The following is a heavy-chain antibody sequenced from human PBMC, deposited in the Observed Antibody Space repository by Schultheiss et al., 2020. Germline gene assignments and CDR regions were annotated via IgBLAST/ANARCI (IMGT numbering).Heavy chain of an antibody. V-gene: IGHV3-NL1*01. CDR3: ARGKDSSGWIFDY. CDR2: IYSGGST. CDR1: GFTFSSYG. D-gene: IGHD6-19*01. Sequence: GGSLRLSCAASGFTFSSYGMHWVRQAPGKGLEWVSVIYSGGSTYYADSVKGRFTVSRDNAKNSLYLQMNSLRAEDTAVYYCARGKDSSGWIFDYWGQGTLVTVSS. J-gene: IGHJ4*02.